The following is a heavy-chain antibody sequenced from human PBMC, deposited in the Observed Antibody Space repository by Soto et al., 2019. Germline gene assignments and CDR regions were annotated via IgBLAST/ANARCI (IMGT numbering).Heavy chain of an antibody. CDR1: GFTFSAHA. CDR3: ARDKRAVVVTTLDAFDL. D-gene: IGHD2-21*02. V-gene: IGHV3-30-3*01. Sequence: QVQLVESGGGVVQPGRSLRLSCGGSGFTFSAHAMHWVLQAPGKGLEWVAVISYDGSNEDYADSVKGRFTISRDRSKNTLNLQMNSLRDEDTAVYYCARDKRAVVVTTLDAFDLWGQGTMVTVSS. CDR2: ISYDGSNE. J-gene: IGHJ3*01.